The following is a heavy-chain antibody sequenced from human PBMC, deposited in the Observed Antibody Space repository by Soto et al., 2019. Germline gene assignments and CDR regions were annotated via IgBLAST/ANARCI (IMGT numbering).Heavy chain of an antibody. V-gene: IGHV1-69*05. CDR2: IMPNFGTA. D-gene: IGHD5-12*01. CDR1: GGTFSSYA. CDR3: ALYGGAHSYSGYGLDY. J-gene: IGHJ4*02. Sequence: QVQLVQSGAEVKKPGSSVKVSCKASGGTFSSYAISWVRQAPGQGLEWMGGIMPNFGTANYAQTFQGRVKMTTDEPTRPAYMQQSTLRDQAVSVEHCALYGGAHSYSGYGLDYWGQGNLVTVSS.